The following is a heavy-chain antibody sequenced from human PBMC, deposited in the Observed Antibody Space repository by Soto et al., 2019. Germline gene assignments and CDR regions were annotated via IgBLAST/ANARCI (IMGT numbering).Heavy chain of an antibody. CDR3: ASLYNCNYNYFDP. D-gene: IGHD3-10*01. J-gene: IGHJ5*02. V-gene: IGHV4-39*01. CDR1: GASISVHRYY. Sequence: SETLSLTCLVSGASISVHRYYWTWIRQPPGKGLEWIGSSYYSGTTYFNPSLKSRATISVDTSKNQFSLRLTSVTAADTAIYYCASLYNCNYNYFDPWVQ. CDR2: SYYSGTT.